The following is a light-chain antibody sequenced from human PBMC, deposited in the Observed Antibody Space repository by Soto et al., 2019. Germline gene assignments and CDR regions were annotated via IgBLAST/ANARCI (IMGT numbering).Light chain of an antibody. J-gene: IGKJ5*01. Sequence: DTQMTKSPSAQSASVGATVTITCRASQNIRRHLNWYQQKAGKAPELLIYSASRLQSGVPSRFGGSGSGTDFTLTISDLQPEDFATYYCQQSYTTPPITFGLGTRLEIK. CDR3: QQSYTTPPIT. CDR2: SAS. V-gene: IGKV1-39*01. CDR1: QNIRRH.